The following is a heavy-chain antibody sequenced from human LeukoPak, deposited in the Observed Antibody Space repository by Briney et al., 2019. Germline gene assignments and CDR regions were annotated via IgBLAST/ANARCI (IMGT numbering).Heavy chain of an antibody. CDR3: ARGSAGRTDY. D-gene: IGHD1-26*01. Sequence: SKTLSLTCAVSGYSISSGYYWGWIRQPPGKGLEWIGSIYHSGSTYYNPSLKSRVTISVDTSKNQSSLKLSSVTAADTAVYYCARGSAGRTDYWGQGTLVTVSS. V-gene: IGHV4-38-2*01. J-gene: IGHJ4*02. CDR2: IYHSGST. CDR1: GYSISSGYY.